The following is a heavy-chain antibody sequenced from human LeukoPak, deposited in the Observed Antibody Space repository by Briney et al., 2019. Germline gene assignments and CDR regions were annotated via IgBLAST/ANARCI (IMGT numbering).Heavy chain of an antibody. J-gene: IGHJ4*02. CDR2: IYYSGST. CDR1: GGSISSSSYY. V-gene: IGHV4-39*01. CDR3: ARLSTYYDSSGYLDY. Sequence: SETLSLICTVSGGSISSSSYYWGWIRHPPGKGLEWFGSIYYSGSTYYNPSLKSRVTISVDTSKNQFSLKLSSVTAADTAVYYCARLSTYYDSSGYLDYWGQGTLVTVSS. D-gene: IGHD3-22*01.